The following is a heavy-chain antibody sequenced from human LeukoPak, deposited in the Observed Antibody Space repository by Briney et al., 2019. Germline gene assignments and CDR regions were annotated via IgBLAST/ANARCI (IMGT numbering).Heavy chain of an antibody. CDR2: IYYSGST. D-gene: IGHD5-24*01. CDR3: AGSDGFPFDY. Sequence: SETLSLTCTVSGGSISSYYWSWIRQPPGKGLEWIGYIYYSGSTNYNPSLKSRATISVDTSKNQFSLKLSSVTAADTAVYYCAGSDGFPFDYWGQGTLVTVSS. CDR1: GGSISSYY. J-gene: IGHJ4*02. V-gene: IGHV4-59*01.